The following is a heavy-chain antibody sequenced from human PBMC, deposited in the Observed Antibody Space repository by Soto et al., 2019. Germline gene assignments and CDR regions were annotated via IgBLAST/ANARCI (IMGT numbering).Heavy chain of an antibody. CDR1: GGSISSSSYY. CDR3: ARGVGHYGSGSYDY. J-gene: IGHJ4*02. V-gene: IGHV4-39*02. D-gene: IGHD3-10*01. CDR2: IYYSGST. Sequence: SETLSLTCTVSGGSISSSSYYWGWIRQPPGKGLEWIGSIYYSGSTYYNPSLKSRVTISVDTSKNHFSLKLSSVTAADTAVYYCARGVGHYGSGSYDYWGQGTLVTV.